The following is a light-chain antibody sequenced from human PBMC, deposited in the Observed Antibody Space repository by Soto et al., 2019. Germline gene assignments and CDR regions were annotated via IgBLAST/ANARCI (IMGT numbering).Light chain of an antibody. V-gene: IGKV1D-13*01. CDR1: QAISSA. Sequence: ANQLTQSPSSLSASVGDRVTITCRASQAISSALAWYQQKPGKPPKLLIYDASTLQSGVPSRFSGTESGTDFTLTITSLQPEDSATYYCQETFNAPFTFGPGTKVEIK. CDR2: DAS. CDR3: QETFNAPFT. J-gene: IGKJ3*01.